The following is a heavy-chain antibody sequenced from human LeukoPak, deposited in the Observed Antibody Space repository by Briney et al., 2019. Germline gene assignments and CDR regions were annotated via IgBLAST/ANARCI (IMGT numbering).Heavy chain of an antibody. Sequence: PGGSLRLSCAASGFTFSSYAMSWVRQAPGKGLEWVSAVSGSGGSTYYADSLKGRFTISRDDSKNTLYLQMNSLRAEDTAVYYCAKLHYESGSYRHFDYWGQGTLVTVSS. CDR3: AKLHYESGSYRHFDY. D-gene: IGHD1-26*01. CDR2: VSGSGGST. J-gene: IGHJ4*02. V-gene: IGHV3-23*01. CDR1: GFTFSSYA.